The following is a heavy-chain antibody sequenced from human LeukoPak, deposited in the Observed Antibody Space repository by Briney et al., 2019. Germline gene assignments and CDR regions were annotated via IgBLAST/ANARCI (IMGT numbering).Heavy chain of an antibody. CDR3: ARVPKYFDL. J-gene: IGHJ2*01. V-gene: IGHV4-34*01. Sequence: SETLSLTCAVYSGSFSGFYWTWIRQPPGKGLEWIGQINHSRSTHYNPSLKSRVTISVDTSKNQFSLKLSSVAAADTAVYYCARVPKYFDLWGRGTLVTVSS. CDR2: INHSRST. CDR1: SGSFSGFY.